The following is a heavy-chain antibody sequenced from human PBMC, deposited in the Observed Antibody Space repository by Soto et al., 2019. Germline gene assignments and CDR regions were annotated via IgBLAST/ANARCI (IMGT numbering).Heavy chain of an antibody. CDR2: IYYSGST. J-gene: IGHJ4*02. D-gene: IGHD6-19*01. CDR1: GGSISSYY. Sequence: SETLSLTCTVSGGSISSYYWSWIRQPPGKGLEWIGYIYYSGSTNYNPSLKSRVTISVDTSKNQFSLKLSSVTAADTAVYYCARYHRGYSSGWYSDVGSYYFVYWGQGTLVT. V-gene: IGHV4-59*01. CDR3: ARYHRGYSSGWYSDVGSYYFVY.